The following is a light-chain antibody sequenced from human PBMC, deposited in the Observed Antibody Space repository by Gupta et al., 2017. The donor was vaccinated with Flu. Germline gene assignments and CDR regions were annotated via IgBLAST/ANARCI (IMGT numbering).Light chain of an antibody. V-gene: IGLV1-51*02. J-gene: IGLJ2*01. CDR2: ENN. CDR1: SSNIGSNY. Sequence: KVTISCSGGSSNIGSNYVSWYQQLPGTAPKLLIYENNKRPSGIPDRFSGSKSGTSATLGITGLQTGDEADYYCGTWDGSLSAGVFGGGTKLTVL. CDR3: GTWDGSLSAGV.